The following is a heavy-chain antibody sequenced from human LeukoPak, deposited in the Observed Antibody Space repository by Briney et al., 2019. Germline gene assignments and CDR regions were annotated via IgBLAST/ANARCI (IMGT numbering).Heavy chain of an antibody. V-gene: IGHV4-34*01. Sequence: SETLSLTCAVYGGSFSGYYWSWIRQPPGKGLEWIGEINHSGSTNYNPSLKSRVTISVDTSKNQFSLKLSSVTAADTAVYYCARKVATIRRYYYYYYMDVWGKGTTVTVSS. CDR2: INHSGST. CDR3: ARKVATIRRYYYYYYMDV. CDR1: GGSFSGYY. J-gene: IGHJ6*03. D-gene: IGHD5-12*01.